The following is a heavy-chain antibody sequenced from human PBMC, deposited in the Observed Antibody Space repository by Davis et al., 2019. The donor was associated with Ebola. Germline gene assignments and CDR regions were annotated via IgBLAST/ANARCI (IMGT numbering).Heavy chain of an antibody. D-gene: IGHD1-26*01. V-gene: IGHV3-48*04. CDR2: ISSSGSTI. CDR1: GFTFSSYW. Sequence: GGSLRLSCAASGFTFSSYWMHWVRQAPGKGLEWVSYISSSGSTIYYADSVKGRFTISRDNAKNSLYLKMNSLRAEDTAVYYCTTTTTHFDYWGQGTLVTVSS. J-gene: IGHJ4*02. CDR3: TTTTTHFDY.